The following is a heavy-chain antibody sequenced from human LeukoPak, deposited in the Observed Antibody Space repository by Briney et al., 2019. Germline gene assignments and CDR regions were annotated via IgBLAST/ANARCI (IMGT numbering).Heavy chain of an antibody. CDR1: GGSFSGYY. CDR2: INHSGST. Sequence: PSETLSLTCAVYGGSFSGYYWSWIRQPPGKGLEWIGEINHSGSTNYNPSLKSRVTISVDTSKNQFSLKLSSVTAADTAVYYCARSIRVGAPNYFDYWGQGTLVTISS. J-gene: IGHJ4*02. D-gene: IGHD1-26*01. CDR3: ARSIRVGAPNYFDY. V-gene: IGHV4-34*01.